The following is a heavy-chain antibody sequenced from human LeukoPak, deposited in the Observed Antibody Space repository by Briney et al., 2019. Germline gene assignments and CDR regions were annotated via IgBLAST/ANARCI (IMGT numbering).Heavy chain of an antibody. CDR1: GYTFTGYY. Sequence: ASVKVSCKASGYTFTGYYMHWVRQAPGQGLEWMGWINPNSGGTNYAQKFQGRVTMTRDTSISTAYMELSRLRSDDTAVYYCARVDSSGWPGDCWGQGTLVTVSS. D-gene: IGHD6-19*01. V-gene: IGHV1-2*02. CDR2: INPNSGGT. J-gene: IGHJ4*02. CDR3: ARVDSSGWPGDC.